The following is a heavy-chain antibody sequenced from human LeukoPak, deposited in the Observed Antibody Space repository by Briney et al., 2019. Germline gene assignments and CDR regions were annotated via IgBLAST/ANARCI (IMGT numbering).Heavy chain of an antibody. V-gene: IGHV6-1*01. CDR2: TYYRSKWYN. J-gene: IGHJ6*03. D-gene: IGHD3-22*01. CDR1: GDSVSSNSAA. Sequence: SQTLSLTCAISGDSVSSNSAAWNWIRQSPSRSLEWLGRTYYRSKWYNDYAVSVKSRITINPDTSKNQFSLRLSSVTAADTAVYYCARDLIGYYHDYNYSMDVWGKGTTVTVSS. CDR3: ARDLIGYYHDYNYSMDV.